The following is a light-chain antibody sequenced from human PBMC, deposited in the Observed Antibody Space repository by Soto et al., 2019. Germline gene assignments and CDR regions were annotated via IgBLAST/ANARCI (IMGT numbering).Light chain of an antibody. CDR2: TAF. J-gene: IGKJ5*01. CDR3: LQTYSTPGT. CDR1: QSISGY. Sequence: DIQMTQPPSSLSASLGVGVTITCRASQSISGYLNWYQQKPGRAPNLLIYTAFSLQSGVPSRFSGSASGTDFTLTISSLQPEDFATYYCLQTYSTPGTFGQGTRLEIK. V-gene: IGKV1-39*01.